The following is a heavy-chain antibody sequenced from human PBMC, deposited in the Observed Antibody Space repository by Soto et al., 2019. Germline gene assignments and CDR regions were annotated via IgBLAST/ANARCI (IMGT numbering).Heavy chain of an antibody. CDR1: GGSISTYY. Sequence: QVQLQESGPGLVKPSETLSLNCTVSGGSISTYYWSWIRQPPGEGLEWIGYIYYSGSTNYNPSLNRRVIISVVSSKNYFFLRLNSVTAADPASYYCVRGRRQLRRGAFDMWGQGTMVTVSS. CDR2: IYYSGST. D-gene: IGHD5-18*01. J-gene: IGHJ3*02. V-gene: IGHV4-59*01. CDR3: VRGRRQLRRGAFDM.